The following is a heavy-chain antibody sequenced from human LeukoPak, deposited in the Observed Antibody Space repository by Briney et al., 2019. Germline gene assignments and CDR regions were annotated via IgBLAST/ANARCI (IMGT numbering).Heavy chain of an antibody. CDR1: GGSISSYY. CDR2: VYYSGST. Sequence: PSETLSLTCTVSGGSISSYYWSWIRQPPGKGLEWIGYVYYSGSTTYNPSLKTRVPISVDTPKTQFTLKLSSVTAADTAVYYCARAPYTSGFYFFDPWGQGTLVTVSS. J-gene: IGHJ5*02. V-gene: IGHV4-59*13. D-gene: IGHD3-22*01. CDR3: ARAPYTSGFYFFDP.